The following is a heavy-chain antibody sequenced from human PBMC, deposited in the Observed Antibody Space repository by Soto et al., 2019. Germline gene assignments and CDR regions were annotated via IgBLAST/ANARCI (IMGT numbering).Heavy chain of an antibody. D-gene: IGHD1-1*01. J-gene: IGHJ6*02. CDR1: GGSTSSYY. V-gene: IGHV4-59*01. CDR2: LSYAGRT. CDR3: ARVAAFWNNYSYYYSGMDV. Sequence: PSETLSLTCTITGGSTSSYYWTWIRQPPGRGLEWIGDLSYAGRTRYNPSLKSQVSISVDTSKTQFTLKLTSVTAADTAVYYCARVAAFWNNYSYYYSGMDVWGQGTTVTVSS.